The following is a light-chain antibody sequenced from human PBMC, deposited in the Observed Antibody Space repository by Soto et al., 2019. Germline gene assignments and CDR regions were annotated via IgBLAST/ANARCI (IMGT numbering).Light chain of an antibody. J-gene: IGLJ1*01. V-gene: IGLV2-14*03. Sequence: LTQPASVSGSPGQLITISCTGTSSDVGGNKYVSWYQHYPGKAPKLMICGVSNRPSGVSNRFSGSKSGNTASLTISGLQAEDEADYYCSAFTGTTYVFGTGTKVTVL. CDR3: SAFTGTTYV. CDR2: GVS. CDR1: SSDVGGNKY.